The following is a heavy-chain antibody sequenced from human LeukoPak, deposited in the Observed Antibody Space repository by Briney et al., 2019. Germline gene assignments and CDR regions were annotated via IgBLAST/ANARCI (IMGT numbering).Heavy chain of an antibody. V-gene: IGHV4-59*01. CDR3: ARDQRQRLGRNYYYYYMDV. CDR1: GRSITSYY. Sequence: SQSLSLTCTVAGRSITSYYWSWIRHPPGKGLEWIGSIYSSVGTTYNPSFKSRVTISVDTSTNQFSLKLGSVTAADTAVYYCARDQRQRLGRNYYYYYMDVWGKGTTVTVSS. D-gene: IGHD6-25*01. J-gene: IGHJ6*03. CDR2: IYSSVGT.